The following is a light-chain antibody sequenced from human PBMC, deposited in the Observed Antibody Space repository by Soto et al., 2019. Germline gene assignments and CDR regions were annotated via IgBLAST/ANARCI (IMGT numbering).Light chain of an antibody. V-gene: IGKV1-39*01. CDR1: QSITRY. CDR2: AAS. J-gene: IGKJ1*01. Sequence: DIQMTQSPSSLSASVGDRVNITCRASQSITRYLNWYQQKPGKAPNLLIYAASSLHSGVPSRFSGAGSGTDFTLTISSLQPEDFATYYCQQTSRTPKTFGQGTKVDLK. CDR3: QQTSRTPKT.